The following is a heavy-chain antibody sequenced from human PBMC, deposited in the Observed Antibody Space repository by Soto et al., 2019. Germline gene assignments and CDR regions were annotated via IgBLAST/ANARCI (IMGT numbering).Heavy chain of an antibody. J-gene: IGHJ4*02. CDR2: VHYSGSA. CDR1: GGSISGSSYY. CDR3: ASFSGATYGDYGGGINY. V-gene: IGHV4-39*01. Sequence: SETLSLTCTVSGGSISGSSYYWGWIRQPPGKGLECIGSVHYSGSADYNPSLKSRVTISVDTSKNQFSLKLTSVTAADTAVYFCASFSGATYGDYGGGINYWGQGTLVTVSS. D-gene: IGHD4-17*01.